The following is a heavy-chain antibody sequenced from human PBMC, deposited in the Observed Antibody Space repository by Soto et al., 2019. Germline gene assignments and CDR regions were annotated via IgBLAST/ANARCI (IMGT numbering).Heavy chain of an antibody. CDR1: GYTFTSYG. D-gene: IGHD2-15*01. Sequence: ASVKVSCKASGYTFTSYGISWVRQAPGQGLEWMGWISAYNGNTNYAQKLQGRVTMTTDTSTSTAYMELRSLRSDDTAVYYCGLGYCSGGSCYSVFWGQGTLVTV. V-gene: IGHV1-18*04. CDR3: GLGYCSGGSCYSVF. J-gene: IGHJ4*02. CDR2: ISAYNGNT.